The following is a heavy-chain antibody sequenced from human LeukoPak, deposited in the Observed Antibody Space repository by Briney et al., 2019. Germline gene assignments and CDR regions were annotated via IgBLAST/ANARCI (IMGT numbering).Heavy chain of an antibody. J-gene: IGHJ6*04. CDR3: VKGRMVRGVTYYYYGMDV. V-gene: IGHV3-64D*06. CDR2: TSSNGGST. CDR1: GFTFSSYA. Sequence: GGSLRLSCSASGFTFSSYAMHWVRQAPGKGLEYVSATSSNGGSTYYADSVKGRFTISRDNSKNTLYLQMSSLRAEDTAVYYCVKGRMVRGVTYYYYGMDVWGKGTTVTVSS. D-gene: IGHD3-10*01.